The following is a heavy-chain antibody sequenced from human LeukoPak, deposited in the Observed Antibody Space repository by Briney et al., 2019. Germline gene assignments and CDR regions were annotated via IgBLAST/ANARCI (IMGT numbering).Heavy chain of an antibody. CDR1: GFTFSSYG. Sequence: GRSLRLSCAASGFTFSSYGMHWVRQAPGKGLEWVAGISYDGSNKYYADSVKGRFTISRDNSKNTLCLQMNSLRAEDTAVYYCAKAPTSNQWLVYDYYYGMDVWGQGTTVTVSS. CDR3: AKAPTSNQWLVYDYYYGMDV. CDR2: ISYDGSNK. J-gene: IGHJ6*02. V-gene: IGHV3-30*18. D-gene: IGHD6-19*01.